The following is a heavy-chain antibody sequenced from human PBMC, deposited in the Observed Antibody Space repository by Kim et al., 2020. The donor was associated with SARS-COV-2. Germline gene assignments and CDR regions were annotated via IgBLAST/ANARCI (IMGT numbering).Heavy chain of an antibody. CDR3: AKEELGPKFAFDV. D-gene: IGHD3-10*01. V-gene: IGHV3-30*18. Sequence: GGSLRLSCVASGFTVSFYGMNWVRQAPGKGLEWVAGISSDGTKKYHAESVKGRFTISRDNSKRTIYLEMNSLRDEDAAVYYCAKEELGPKFAFDVWGQGT. J-gene: IGHJ3*01. CDR1: GFTVSFYG. CDR2: ISSDGTKK.